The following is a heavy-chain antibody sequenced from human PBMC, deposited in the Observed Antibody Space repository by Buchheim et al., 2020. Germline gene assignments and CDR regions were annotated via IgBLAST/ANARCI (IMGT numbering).Heavy chain of an antibody. J-gene: IGHJ6*02. CDR2: ISYDGSNK. CDR3: ARETSGRYYYYYYGMDV. CDR1: GFTFSSCA. V-gene: IGHV3-30*04. Sequence: QVQLVESGGGVVQPGRSLRLSCAASGFTFSSCAMHWVRQAPGKGLEWVAVISYDGSNKYYADSVKGRFTISRDNSKNTLYLQMNSLRAEDTAVYYCARETSGRYYYYYYGMDVWGQGTT. D-gene: IGHD2-2*01.